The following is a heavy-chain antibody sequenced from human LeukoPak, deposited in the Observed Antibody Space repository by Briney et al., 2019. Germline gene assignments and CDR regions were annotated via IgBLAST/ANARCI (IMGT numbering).Heavy chain of an antibody. CDR3: ASWVSYDYWSGFGY. CDR1: GDSINNYY. Sequence: SETLSLTCTVSGDSINNYYWSWIRQPPGRGLEWIGYIHYSGSTNYNPSLRSRLTISVDTSKNQFSLKLSSVTAADTAVYYCASWVSYDYWSGFGYWGQGTLVTVSS. D-gene: IGHD3-3*01. J-gene: IGHJ4*02. V-gene: IGHV4-59*01. CDR2: IHYSGST.